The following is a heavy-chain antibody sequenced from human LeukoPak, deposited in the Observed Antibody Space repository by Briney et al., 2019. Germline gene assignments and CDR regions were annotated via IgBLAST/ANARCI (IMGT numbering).Heavy chain of an antibody. CDR3: AKFRSDRIVGGGMDV. D-gene: IGHD1-26*01. CDR2: FSGSDGST. J-gene: IGHJ6*02. V-gene: IGHV3-23*01. CDR1: GFTFRTYA. Sequence: GGSLRLSCVFSGFTFRTYATTWVRQAPGKGLEWVSSFSGSDGSTYYADSVKGRFTISRDNSENTLYLQIHSLRAEDTAVYYCAKFRSDRIVGGGMDVWGQGTTVTVSS.